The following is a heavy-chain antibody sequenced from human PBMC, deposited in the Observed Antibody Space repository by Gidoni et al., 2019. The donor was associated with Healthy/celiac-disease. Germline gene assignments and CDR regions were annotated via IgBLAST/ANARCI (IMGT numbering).Heavy chain of an antibody. J-gene: IGHJ5*02. CDR2: INPNNGGT. Sequence: QVQLVQSGAEVKTPGASVQVSCKASGYSFTGYYVHWVRQAPGQGLEWMGWINPNNGGTNYAQKFQGRVTMTRDTSISTAFMELSRLRSDDTAVYFCARDSVVILPGWFDPWGQGTLVTVSS. CDR3: ARDSVVILPGWFDP. V-gene: IGHV1-2*02. CDR1: GYSFTGYY. D-gene: IGHD3-10*01.